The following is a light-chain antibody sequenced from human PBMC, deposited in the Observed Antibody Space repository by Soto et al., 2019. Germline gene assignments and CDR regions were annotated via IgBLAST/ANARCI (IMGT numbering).Light chain of an antibody. CDR3: CSYAGSRTFHVV. J-gene: IGLJ2*01. V-gene: IGLV2-23*02. Sequence: QSVLTQPASVSGSPGQSITISCTGTSSAVGSYNLVSWYQQHPGKSPKLMIYEVSKRPSVVSNRFSGSKSGNTASLAISGLQAEDEADYCSCSYAGSRTFHVVFGGGTKLTVL. CDR2: EVS. CDR1: SSAVGSYNL.